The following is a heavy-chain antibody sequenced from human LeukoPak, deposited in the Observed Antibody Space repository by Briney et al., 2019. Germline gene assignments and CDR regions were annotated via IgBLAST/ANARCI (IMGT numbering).Heavy chain of an antibody. D-gene: IGHD4-23*01. CDR3: ARVKKPTVAF. CDR1: GGSISGSY. J-gene: IGHJ4*02. Sequence: SETLSLTCTVSGGSISGSYWSWIRQPPGKGLEWIGYIYYSGSTYYNPSLKSRVTISVDTSKNQFSLKLSSVTAADTAVYYCARVKKPTVAFWGQGTLVTVSS. CDR2: IYYSGST. V-gene: IGHV4-59*08.